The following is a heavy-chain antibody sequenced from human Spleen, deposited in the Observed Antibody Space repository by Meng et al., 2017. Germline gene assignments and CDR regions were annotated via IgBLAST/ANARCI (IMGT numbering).Heavy chain of an antibody. CDR1: GFTFSGYV. D-gene: IGHD5/OR15-5a*01. J-gene: IGHJ4*02. V-gene: IGHV3-30-3*01. CDR3: ARDPLSGRVWYLDY. Sequence: QEQLVESGGAVVQPGRSLTLSCSASGFTFSGYVMHWVRQAPGKGLEWVAMILYDGSDKYYADSVKGRFTVSRDNSKNTLYLQMNSLRAEDTAMYYCARDPLSGRVWYLDYWGQGTLVTVSS. CDR2: ILYDGSDK.